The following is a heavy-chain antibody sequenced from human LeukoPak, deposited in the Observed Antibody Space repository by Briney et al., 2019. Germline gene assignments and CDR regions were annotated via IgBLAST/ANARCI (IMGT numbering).Heavy chain of an antibody. J-gene: IGHJ5*02. CDR3: ARDLRVVPHQNWFDP. Sequence: GGSLRLSCAASGFTFSSYWMSWVRQAPGKGLEWVANIKQDGSEKYYVDSVKGRFTISRDNAKNSLYLQMNSLRAEDTAVYYCARDLRVVPHQNWFDPWGQGTLVTVSS. D-gene: IGHD2-2*01. CDR2: IKQDGSEK. CDR1: GFTFSSYW. V-gene: IGHV3-7*01.